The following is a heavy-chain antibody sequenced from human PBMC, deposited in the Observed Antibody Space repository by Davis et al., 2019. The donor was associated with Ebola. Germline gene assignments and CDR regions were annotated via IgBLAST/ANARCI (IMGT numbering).Heavy chain of an antibody. CDR2: INPNSGGT. Sequence: AASVKVSCKASGGTFSSYAISWVRQAPGQGLEWMGWINPNSGGTNYAQKLQGRVTMTTDTSTSTAYMELRSLRSDDTAVYYCARAEYNWNYFAYWGQGTLVTVSS. J-gene: IGHJ4*02. CDR3: ARAEYNWNYFAY. CDR1: GGTFSSYA. D-gene: IGHD1-20*01. V-gene: IGHV1-18*01.